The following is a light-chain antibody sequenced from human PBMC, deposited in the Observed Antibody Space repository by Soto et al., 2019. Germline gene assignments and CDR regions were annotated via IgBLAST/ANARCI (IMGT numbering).Light chain of an antibody. V-gene: IGKV3-15*01. J-gene: IGKJ1*01. Sequence: PGEIATLSCRASQRITTVAWYQQKPGQAPRLLIYGLSIRAPGVPARFSVSGSGTEFTLTISSLQSEDFAVYFCQQYYDWPTFGQGTKVDI. CDR1: QRITT. CDR2: GLS. CDR3: QQYYDWPT.